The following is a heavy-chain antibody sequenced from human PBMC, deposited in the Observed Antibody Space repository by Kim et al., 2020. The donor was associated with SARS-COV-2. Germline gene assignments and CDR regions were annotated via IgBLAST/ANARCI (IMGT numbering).Heavy chain of an antibody. D-gene: IGHD3-16*01. Sequence: STICYADTVKGGFTITRDNAKNSLYLQMNGLRDEDTAVYYCARVRGGANDYWGQGTLVTVSS. J-gene: IGHJ4*02. CDR3: ARVRGGANDY. CDR2: STI. V-gene: IGHV3-48*02.